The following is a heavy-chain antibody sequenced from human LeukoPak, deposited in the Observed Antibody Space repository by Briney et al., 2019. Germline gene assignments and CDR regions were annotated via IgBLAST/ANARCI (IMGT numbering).Heavy chain of an antibody. CDR2: ISYDGSNR. V-gene: IGHV3-30*19. J-gene: IGHJ4*02. CDR1: RFTFRNYG. CDR3: ARDYYGSGSSDY. Sequence: PGGSLRLSCAASRFTFRNYGMYWVRQAPGKGLEWVAVISYDGSNRYYADSVKGRFTISRDNSKNTLYLQMNSLRAEDTAVYYCARDYYGSGSSDYWGQGTLVTVSS. D-gene: IGHD3-10*01.